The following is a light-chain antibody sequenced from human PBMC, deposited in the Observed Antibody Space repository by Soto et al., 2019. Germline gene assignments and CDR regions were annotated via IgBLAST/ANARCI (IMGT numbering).Light chain of an antibody. CDR3: QQFNGYPLT. V-gene: IGKV1-9*01. J-gene: IGKJ4*01. Sequence: DIQLTQSPSFLSASVGDRVTITCRASQGISDFLAWYQQKPGKAPKLLIYAASTLQTGVPTRFSGIASGTEFTLIISNLQPADFATYYCQQFNGYPLTFGGGTKVEIK. CDR1: QGISDF. CDR2: AAS.